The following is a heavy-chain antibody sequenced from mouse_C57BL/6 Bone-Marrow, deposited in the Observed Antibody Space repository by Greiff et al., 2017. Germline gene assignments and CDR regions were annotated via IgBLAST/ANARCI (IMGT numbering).Heavy chain of an antibody. CDR1: GFSFNTYA. D-gene: IGHD1-1*01. J-gene: IGHJ1*03. CDR2: IRSKSNNYAT. Sequence: EVQLVESGGGLVQPKGSLKLSCAASGFSFNTYAMNWVRQAPGKGLEWVARIRSKSNNYATYYADSVKDRFTISRDDSESMLYLQMNKLKTEDTAMYYCVRDYYGSSPWWYFDVWGTGTTVTVSS. V-gene: IGHV10-1*01. CDR3: VRDYYGSSPWWYFDV.